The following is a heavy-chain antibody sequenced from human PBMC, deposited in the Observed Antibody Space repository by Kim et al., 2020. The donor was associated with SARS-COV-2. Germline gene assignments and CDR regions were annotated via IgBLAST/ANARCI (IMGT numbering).Heavy chain of an antibody. CDR3: TILLYTASGRHPLGY. D-gene: IGHD2-2*02. Sequence: GGSLRLSCAASGFILSNAWMSWVRQAPGKGLEWVGRIKSKRDGGTIDYAAPVKGRITISRDDSKNTLYLQMNSLRTEDTAVYYCTILLYTASGRHPLGYWGQGTLVTVSS. V-gene: IGHV3-15*05. CDR2: IKSKRDGGTI. J-gene: IGHJ4*02. CDR1: GFILSNAW.